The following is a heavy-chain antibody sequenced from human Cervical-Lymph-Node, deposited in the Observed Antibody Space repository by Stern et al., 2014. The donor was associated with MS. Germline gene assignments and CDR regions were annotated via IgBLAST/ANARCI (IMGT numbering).Heavy chain of an antibody. Sequence: VQLVESGTEVKKPGSSVKVSCKASGGTLNTYTITWVRQAPGQGLEWVGTIIPIFGTANFAQKFQGRVILTADESTGTAYMALNSLKSEDAAVFYCAASPRYHDFSSRFDYWGQGTLVTVSS. CDR3: AASPRYHDFSSRFDY. D-gene: IGHD6-6*01. V-gene: IGHV1-69*18. J-gene: IGHJ4*02. CDR2: IIPIFGTA. CDR1: GGTLNTYT.